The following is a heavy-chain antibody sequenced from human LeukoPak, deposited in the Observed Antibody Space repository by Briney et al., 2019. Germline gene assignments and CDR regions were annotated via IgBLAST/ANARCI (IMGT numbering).Heavy chain of an antibody. CDR3: ARDRLAVAGPGYYFDY. Sequence: SETLSLTCTVSGYSISSDYYWGWIRQPPGKGLEWIGSIYHRGSTYYNPSLKSRVTISLDTSKNQFSLNLSSVTAADTAVYYCARDRLAVAGPGYYFDYWGQGTLVTVSS. CDR2: IYHRGST. CDR1: GYSISSDYY. D-gene: IGHD6-19*01. V-gene: IGHV4-38-2*02. J-gene: IGHJ4*02.